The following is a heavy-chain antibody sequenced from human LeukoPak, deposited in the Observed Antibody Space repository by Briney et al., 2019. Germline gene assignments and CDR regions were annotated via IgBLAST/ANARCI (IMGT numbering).Heavy chain of an antibody. J-gene: IGHJ4*02. CDR3: ARVGRSQYYDSSGYSGTFDY. V-gene: IGHV3-48*01. CDR1: GFTFSSYS. Sequence: GGSLRLSCAASGFTFSSYSMNWVRQAPGKGLEWVSYISSSSSTIYYADSVKGRFTISRDNAKNSLYLQMNSLRAEDTAVYYCARVGRSQYYDSSGYSGTFDYWGQGTLVTVSS. D-gene: IGHD3-22*01. CDR2: ISSSSSTI.